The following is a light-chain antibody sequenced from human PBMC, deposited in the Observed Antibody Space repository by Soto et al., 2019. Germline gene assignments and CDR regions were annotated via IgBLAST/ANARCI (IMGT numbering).Light chain of an antibody. CDR2: DAY. CDR3: QQRSNWPPFT. CDR1: QSISSY. J-gene: IGKJ5*01. V-gene: IGKV3-11*01. Sequence: ETVLTQSPATLSLSPGERATLSCRASQSISSYLAWYQQKPGQAPRLLIYDAYHRATGIPARFSGSGSGTDFTLTIGSLEPEDFAVYYCQQRSNWPPFTFGQGTRLEI.